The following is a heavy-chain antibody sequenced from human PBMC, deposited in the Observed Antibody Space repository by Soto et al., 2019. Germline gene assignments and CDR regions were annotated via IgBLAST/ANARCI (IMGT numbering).Heavy chain of an antibody. CDR1: GGSISSSSYY. D-gene: IGHD1-26*01. J-gene: IGHJ6*02. CDR2: IYYSGST. Sequence: PSETLSLSCTVSGGSISSSSYYWGWIRQPPGKGLEWIGSIYYSGSTYYNPSLKSRVTISVDTSKNQFSLKLSSVTAADTAVYYCARRRSSPYYYYGMDVWGQGTTVTV. CDR3: ARRRSSPYYYYGMDV. V-gene: IGHV4-39*01.